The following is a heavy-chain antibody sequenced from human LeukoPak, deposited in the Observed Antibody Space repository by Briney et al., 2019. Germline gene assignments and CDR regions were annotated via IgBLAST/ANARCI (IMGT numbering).Heavy chain of an antibody. V-gene: IGHV3-30*04. CDR2: ISYDGSNK. Sequence: GGSLRLSCAASGFTFSSYAMHWVRQAPGKGLEWVAVISYDGSNKYYADSVKGRFTISRDNSKNTLYLQMNSLRAEDTAVYYCARDHWEVDYYYMDVWGKGTTVTASS. J-gene: IGHJ6*03. CDR1: GFTFSSYA. D-gene: IGHD1-26*01. CDR3: ARDHWEVDYYYMDV.